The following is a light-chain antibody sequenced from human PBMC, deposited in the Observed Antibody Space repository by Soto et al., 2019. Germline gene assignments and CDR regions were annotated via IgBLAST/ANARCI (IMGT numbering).Light chain of an antibody. J-gene: IGLJ1*01. CDR3: SSYTSSRAYV. Sequence: QSALTQPASVSGSPGQSIAISCAGTSSDVGANDHVSWYQQHPGKAPKFIIYDVSNRPSGVSNRFSGSKSGNTASLTISGLQAEDEADYYCSSYTSSRAYVFGTGTKLTVL. CDR2: DVS. CDR1: SSDVGANDH. V-gene: IGLV2-14*01.